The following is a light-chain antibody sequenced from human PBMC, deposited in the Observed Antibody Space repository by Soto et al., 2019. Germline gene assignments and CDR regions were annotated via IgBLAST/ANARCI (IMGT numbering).Light chain of an antibody. CDR2: AAS. Sequence: DIQMTQSPSSLSASVGDRVTITCRASRSISSYLNWYQQKPGKAPKLLIYAASSLQSGVPSRFSGSGSGTDFTLTISSLQPEDFATYYCQQSSSTPLTFGGGTKVEIK. V-gene: IGKV1-39*01. J-gene: IGKJ4*01. CDR3: QQSSSTPLT. CDR1: RSISSY.